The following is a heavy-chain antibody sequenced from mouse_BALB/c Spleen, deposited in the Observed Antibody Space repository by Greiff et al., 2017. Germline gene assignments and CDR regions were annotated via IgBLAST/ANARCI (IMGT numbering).Heavy chain of an antibody. J-gene: IGHJ2*01. Sequence: EVHLVESGGGLVQPGGSRKLSCAASGFTFSDYGMAWVRQAPGKGPEWVAFISNLAYSIYYADTVTGRFTISRENAKNTLYLEMSSLRSEDTAMYYCARDQAGFDYWGQGTTLTVSS. CDR1: GFTFSDYG. CDR2: ISNLAYSI. D-gene: IGHD3-2*02. V-gene: IGHV5-15*02. CDR3: ARDQAGFDY.